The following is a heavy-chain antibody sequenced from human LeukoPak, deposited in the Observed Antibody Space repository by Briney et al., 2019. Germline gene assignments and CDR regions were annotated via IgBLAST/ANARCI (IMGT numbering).Heavy chain of an antibody. Sequence: PSETLSLTCTVSGGSISSSSYYWGWIRQPPGKGLEWIGSIYYSGSTYYNPSLESRVTISVDTSKNQFSLKLSSVTAADTAVYYCARDSVTTGVDYWGQGTLVTVSS. CDR1: GGSISSSSYY. D-gene: IGHD4-17*01. CDR3: ARDSVTTGVDY. J-gene: IGHJ4*02. V-gene: IGHV4-39*07. CDR2: IYYSGST.